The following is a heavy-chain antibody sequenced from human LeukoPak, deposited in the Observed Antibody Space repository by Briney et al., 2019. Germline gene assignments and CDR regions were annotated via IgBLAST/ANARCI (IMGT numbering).Heavy chain of an antibody. V-gene: IGHV4-34*01. CDR3: ARHSHPDSSSWYWDY. CDR1: GGSFSDYS. Sequence: PSETLSLTCAVYGGSFSDYSWSWIRQPPGKGLEWIGEINHSGGTNNNPSLKSRVTISVDTSKNQFSLKLSSVTAADTALYYCARHSHPDSSSWYWDYWGQGTLVTVSS. D-gene: IGHD6-13*01. J-gene: IGHJ4*02. CDR2: INHSGGT.